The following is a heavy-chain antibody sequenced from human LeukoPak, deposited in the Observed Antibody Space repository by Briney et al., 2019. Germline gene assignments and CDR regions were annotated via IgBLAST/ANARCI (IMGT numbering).Heavy chain of an antibody. V-gene: IGHV4-39*01. J-gene: IGHJ6*02. CDR3: ARRRGSYYSDGMDV. Sequence: PSETLSLTCTVSGGSISSSSYYWGWIRQPPGKGLEWIGSIYYIGSTYYNPSLKSRVTISVDTSKSQFSLKLSSVTPADTAVYYCARRRGSYYSDGMDVWGQGTTVTVSS. D-gene: IGHD1-26*01. CDR1: GGSISSSSYY. CDR2: IYYIGST.